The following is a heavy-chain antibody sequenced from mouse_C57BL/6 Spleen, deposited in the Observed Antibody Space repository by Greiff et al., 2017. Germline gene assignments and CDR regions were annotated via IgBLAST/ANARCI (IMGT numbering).Heavy chain of an antibody. CDR3: ARRYYGSSSYAMDY. J-gene: IGHJ4*01. Sequence: VQLQQSGPELVKPGASVKISCKASGYSFTSYYIHWVQQRPGQGLEWIGWIYPGSGNTKYNEKFKGKATLTADTSSSTAYMQLSSLTSEDSAVYYGARRYYGSSSYAMDYWGQGTSVTVSS. D-gene: IGHD1-1*01. V-gene: IGHV1-66*01. CDR1: GYSFTSYY. CDR2: IYPGSGNT.